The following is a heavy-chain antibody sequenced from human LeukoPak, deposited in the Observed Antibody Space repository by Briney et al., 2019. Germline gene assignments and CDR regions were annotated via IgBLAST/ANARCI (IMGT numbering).Heavy chain of an antibody. Sequence: ASAKVSCKASGYTFTSYYMHWVRQAPGQGLEWMGIINPSGGSTSYAQKFQGRVTMTRDTSTSTVYMELSSLKSEDTAVYYCARRSSGWDFDYWGQGTQVTVSS. V-gene: IGHV1-46*01. D-gene: IGHD6-19*01. J-gene: IGHJ4*02. CDR1: GYTFTSYY. CDR3: ARRSSGWDFDY. CDR2: INPSGGST.